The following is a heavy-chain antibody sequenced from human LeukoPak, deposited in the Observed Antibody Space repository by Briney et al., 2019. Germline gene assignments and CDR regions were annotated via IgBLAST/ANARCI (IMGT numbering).Heavy chain of an antibody. V-gene: IGHV4-59*01. Sequence: SETLSLTCTVSGGSISSYYWSWIRQPPGKGLEWIGYIYYSGSTNYNPSLKSRVTISVDTSKNQFSLKLSSVTAADTAVYYYARVTYGMDVSGQGTTVTVFS. CDR2: IYYSGST. J-gene: IGHJ6*02. CDR1: GGSISSYY. CDR3: ARVTYGMDV.